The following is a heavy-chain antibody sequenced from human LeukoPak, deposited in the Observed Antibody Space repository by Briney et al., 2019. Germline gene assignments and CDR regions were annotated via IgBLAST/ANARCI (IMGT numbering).Heavy chain of an antibody. CDR2: IKKDGSEK. Sequence: GGSLRLSCAASGFTFSSHRMSWVRQAPGKGLEWVANIKKDGSEKYYVDSVKGRFTISRDNAKNSLYLQMNSLRAEDTAVYYCARAGGTYYGIAFDIWGQGTMVTVSS. V-gene: IGHV3-7*01. CDR3: ARAGGTYYGIAFDI. CDR1: GFTFSSHR. J-gene: IGHJ3*02. D-gene: IGHD1-26*01.